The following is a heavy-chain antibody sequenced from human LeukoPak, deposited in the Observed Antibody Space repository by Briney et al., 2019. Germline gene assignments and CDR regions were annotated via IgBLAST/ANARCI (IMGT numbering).Heavy chain of an antibody. V-gene: IGHV4-34*01. J-gene: IGHJ5*02. CDR2: INHSGST. CDR1: GGSFSGCY. CDR3: AMTTVTTDNWFDP. D-gene: IGHD4-17*01. Sequence: SETLSLTCAVYGGSFSGCYWSWIRQPPGKGLEWLGEINHSGSTNYNPSLKSRVTISVDTSKNQFSLKLSSVTAADTAVYYCAMTTVTTDNWFDPWGQGTLVTVSS.